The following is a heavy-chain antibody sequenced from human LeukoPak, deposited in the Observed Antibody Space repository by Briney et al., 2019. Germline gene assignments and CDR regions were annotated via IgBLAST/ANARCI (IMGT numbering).Heavy chain of an antibody. Sequence: SETLSLTCAVYGGSFSSYYWSWIRQPAGKGLEWIGRIYTSGSTNYNPSLKSRVTMSVDTSKNQFSLKLSSVTAADTAVYYCARGGYCSGGSCYSWFDYWGQGTLVTVSS. CDR2: IYTSGST. CDR1: GGSFSSYY. J-gene: IGHJ4*02. D-gene: IGHD2-15*01. CDR3: ARGGYCSGGSCYSWFDY. V-gene: IGHV4-59*10.